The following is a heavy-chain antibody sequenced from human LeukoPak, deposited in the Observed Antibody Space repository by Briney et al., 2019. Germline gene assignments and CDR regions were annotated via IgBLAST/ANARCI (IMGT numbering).Heavy chain of an antibody. D-gene: IGHD6-19*01. CDR2: ISSGSTTI. V-gene: IGHV3-48*01. Sequence: GGSLRLSCATSGFTLSSYSMNWVRQAPGKGLEWISYISSGSTTIYYADSVKGRFTISRDNAKNSLYLQMNGLRAEDTAVYYCARDVEQWLVRVYYFDYWGQGTLVTVSS. CDR3: ARDVEQWLVRVYYFDY. CDR1: GFTLSSYS. J-gene: IGHJ4*02.